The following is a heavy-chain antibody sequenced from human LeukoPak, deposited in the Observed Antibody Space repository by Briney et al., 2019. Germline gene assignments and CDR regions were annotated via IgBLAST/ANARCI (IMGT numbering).Heavy chain of an antibody. Sequence: GGSLRLSCATSGFSFSSYAMSWVRQAPGKGLEWVSAMSSSDDCRYYAASVRGRFTISRDTSRSTLYLQMNSLRAEDAAVYYCAKDYGSGSYYHNYFDYWGQGTLVTVSS. V-gene: IGHV3-23*01. CDR2: MSSSDDCR. CDR1: GFSFSSYA. CDR3: AKDYGSGSYYHNYFDY. D-gene: IGHD3-10*01. J-gene: IGHJ4*02.